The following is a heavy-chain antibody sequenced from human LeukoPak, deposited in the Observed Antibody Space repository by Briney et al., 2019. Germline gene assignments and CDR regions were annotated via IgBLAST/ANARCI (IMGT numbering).Heavy chain of an antibody. CDR3: AKVMGKEYYYGSGSYYNVPNAFDI. Sequence: PGGSLRLSCAASGFTFSSYAMSWVRQAPGKGLEWVSAISGSGGSTYYADSVKGRFTISRDNSKNTLYLQMNSLRAEDTAVYYCAKVMGKEYYYGSGSYYNVPNAFDIWGQGTMVTVSS. CDR1: GFTFSSYA. CDR2: ISGSGGST. J-gene: IGHJ3*02. D-gene: IGHD3-10*01. V-gene: IGHV3-23*01.